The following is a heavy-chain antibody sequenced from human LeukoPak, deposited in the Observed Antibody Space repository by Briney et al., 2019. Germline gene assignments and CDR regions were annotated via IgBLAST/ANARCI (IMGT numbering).Heavy chain of an antibody. D-gene: IGHD2-21*02. V-gene: IGHV4-59*11. J-gene: IGHJ5*02. Sequence: SETLSLTCTVSGGSISSHYWSWIRQPPGKGLEWIGYIYYSGSTNCNPSLKSRGTILIDTSKNQFSLKLSSVTAADTAVYYCARVVVTTIARYNWFDPWGQGTLVTVSS. CDR2: IYYSGST. CDR1: GGSISSHY. CDR3: ARVVVTTIARYNWFDP.